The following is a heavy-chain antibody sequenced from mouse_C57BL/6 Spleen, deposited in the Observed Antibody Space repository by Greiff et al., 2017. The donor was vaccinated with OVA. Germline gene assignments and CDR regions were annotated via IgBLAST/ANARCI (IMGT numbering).Heavy chain of an antibody. Sequence: EVQLLESGGGLVQPGGSMKLSCAASGYTFSDAWMDWVRQSPERGLEWVAEIRHKTNNPATYYAVSVKGKFTISRDYSKSSVYLQMNSLRAEDTGIYYCTRRYLDDWGKGTTVTVSS. CDR3: TRRYLDD. J-gene: IGHJ1*03. V-gene: IGHV6-6*01. CDR1: GYTFSDAW. CDR2: IRHKTNNPAT.